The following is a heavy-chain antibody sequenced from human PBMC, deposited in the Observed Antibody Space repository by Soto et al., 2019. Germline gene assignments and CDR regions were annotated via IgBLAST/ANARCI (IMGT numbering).Heavy chain of an antibody. V-gene: IGHV1-18*04. D-gene: IGHD3-22*01. CDR1: GYTFTSYG. Sequence: ASVKVSCKASGYTFTSYGINWVRQAPGQGLEWMGWISTYNGNTNYAQKLQGRVTVTTDTSTSTAYMELRSLRSDDTAMYYCARDWAPHRYDSSGYYPGYWGQGTLVTVSS. CDR2: ISTYNGNT. J-gene: IGHJ4*02. CDR3: ARDWAPHRYDSSGYYPGY.